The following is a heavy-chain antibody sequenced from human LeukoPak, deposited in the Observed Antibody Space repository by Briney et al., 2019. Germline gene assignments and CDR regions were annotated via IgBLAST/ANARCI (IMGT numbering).Heavy chain of an antibody. CDR2: ISSRSGYI. CDR1: GFIFSDYS. J-gene: IGHJ5*02. CDR3: ARGPVDSLNWFDP. Sequence: GGSLRLSCAASGFIFSDYSMNWVRQAPGQGLDWVSSISSRSGYIYYAESVKGRFTISRDNAKNSLYLQMNSLRAEDTAVYYCARGPVDSLNWFDPWGQGTLVTVSS. D-gene: IGHD5-12*01. V-gene: IGHV3-21*04.